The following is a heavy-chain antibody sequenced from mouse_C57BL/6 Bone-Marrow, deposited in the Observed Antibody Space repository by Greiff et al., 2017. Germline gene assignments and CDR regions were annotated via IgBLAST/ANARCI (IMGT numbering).Heavy chain of an antibody. D-gene: IGHD1-1*01. Sequence: VQLQQPGAELVRPGTSVKLSCTASGYTFTSYWMHWVKQRPGQGLEWIGVIDPSDSYTNYNQKFKGKATLTVDTSSSTADMQLSSLTSEDSAVYYCTTVVARGYAMDYWGQGTSVTVSS. CDR1: GYTFTSYW. CDR3: TTVVARGYAMDY. V-gene: IGHV1-59*01. J-gene: IGHJ4*01. CDR2: IDPSDSYT.